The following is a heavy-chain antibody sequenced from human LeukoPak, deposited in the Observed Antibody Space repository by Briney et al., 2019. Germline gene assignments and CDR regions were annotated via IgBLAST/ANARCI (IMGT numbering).Heavy chain of an antibody. CDR2: ISYSGST. J-gene: IGHJ4*02. D-gene: IGHD1/OR15-1a*01. CDR3: ARDRRIGEHDY. V-gene: IGHV4-30-4*01. Sequence: SETLSLTCTVSGGSISSGDYYWSWIRQPPGQGLEWIGYISYSGSTYYNPSLKSRVTISVDTSKNQFSLKLSSVTAADTAVYYCARDRRIGEHDYWGQGTLVTVSS. CDR1: GGSISSGDYY.